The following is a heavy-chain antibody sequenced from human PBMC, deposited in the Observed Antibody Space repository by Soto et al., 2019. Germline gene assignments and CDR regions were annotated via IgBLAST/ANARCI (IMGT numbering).Heavy chain of an antibody. CDR3: ARGRVDGGELDL. CDR1: GFTFRTYG. V-gene: IGHV3-33*01. Sequence: VQLVESGGGVVQPGRSLRLSCAASGFTFRTYGMYWVRQAPGKGLEWVAVIWYDASNKYYADSVKGRFTISRDNSENTLYLQMTSLRAEDTAVYYCARGRVDGGELDLWGQGTLVTGSS. D-gene: IGHD1-26*01. CDR2: IWYDASNK. J-gene: IGHJ4*02.